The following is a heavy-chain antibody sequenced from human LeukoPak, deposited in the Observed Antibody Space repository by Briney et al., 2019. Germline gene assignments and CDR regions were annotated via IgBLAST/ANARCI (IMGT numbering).Heavy chain of an antibody. J-gene: IGHJ4*02. CDR2: IKQDGSEK. CDR3: AGRYFDWLEGIDY. D-gene: IGHD3-9*01. V-gene: IGHV3-7*01. Sequence: GGSLRLSCAASGFRFNTYWMSWVRQAPGKGLEWVANIKQDGSEKYYVDSVKGRFTISRDNAKNSPYLQMNSLRAEDTAVYYCAGRYFDWLEGIDYWGQGTLVTVSS. CDR1: GFRFNTYW.